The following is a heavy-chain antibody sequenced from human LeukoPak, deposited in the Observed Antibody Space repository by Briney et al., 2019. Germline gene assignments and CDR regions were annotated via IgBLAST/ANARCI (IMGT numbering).Heavy chain of an antibody. CDR2: INTDGSAT. J-gene: IGHJ1*01. CDR3: ARIEGPEYFQH. Sequence: PGGSLRLSCAASGFTFSSYWMHWVRQVPGKGLLWVARINTDGSATTYADSVKGRFTISRDNAKNSLYLQMNSLRAEDTAVYYCARIEGPEYFQHWGQGTLVTVSS. V-gene: IGHV3-74*01. CDR1: GFTFSSYW.